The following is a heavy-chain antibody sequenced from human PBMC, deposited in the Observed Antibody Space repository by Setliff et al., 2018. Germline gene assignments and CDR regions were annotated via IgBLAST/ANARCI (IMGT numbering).Heavy chain of an antibody. CDR2: IHYLGTT. V-gene: IGHV4-39*01. CDR1: GASISSGTYY. CDR3: ARTGTYRYFDY. J-gene: IGHJ4*02. D-gene: IGHD1-1*01. Sequence: SETLSLTCTVSGASISSGTYYWGWIRQPPGKGLEWIGRIHYLGTTYSNASLASRLTMSVDTSKNQFSLKLTSVTAADTAVYYCARTGTYRYFDYWGQGTRGTVS.